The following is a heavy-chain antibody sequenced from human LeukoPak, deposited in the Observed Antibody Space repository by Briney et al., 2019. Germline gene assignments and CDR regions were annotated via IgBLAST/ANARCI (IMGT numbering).Heavy chain of an antibody. J-gene: IGHJ4*02. CDR2: IRYDGSNK. Sequence: GSLRLSCAASGFTFSSYGMHWVRQAPGKGLEWVAFIRYDGSNKYYADSVKGRFTISRDNSKNTLYLQMNSLRAEDTAVYYCAKVRSRAAADAEDYWGQGTLVTVSS. D-gene: IGHD6-13*01. CDR3: AKVRSRAAADAEDY. V-gene: IGHV3-30*02. CDR1: GFTFSSYG.